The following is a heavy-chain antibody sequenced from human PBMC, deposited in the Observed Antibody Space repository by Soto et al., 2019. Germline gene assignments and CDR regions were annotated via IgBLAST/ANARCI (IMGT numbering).Heavy chain of an antibody. V-gene: IGHV1-2*02. Sequence: ASVKVSCKASGYTFTGYYMHWVRQAPGQGLEWMGWINPNSGGTNYAQKFQGRVTMTRDTSISTAYMELSRLRSDDTAVYYCATDQEMYYDFWSGYYTCGMDVSGQGTTITVSS. CDR1: GYTFTGYY. D-gene: IGHD3-3*01. J-gene: IGHJ6*02. CDR2: INPNSGGT. CDR3: ATDQEMYYDFWSGYYTCGMDV.